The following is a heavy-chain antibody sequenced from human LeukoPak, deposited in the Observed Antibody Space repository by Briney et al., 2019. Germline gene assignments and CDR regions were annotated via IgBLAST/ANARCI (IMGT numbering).Heavy chain of an antibody. Sequence: PGGSLRLSCAASGFTVSNNYMSWVRQTPGKGLEWVSLIYSGGSTYYADSVKGRFTISRDNSKNTLYLQMNSLRAKDTAVYYCRWEPKYWGQGTLVTVSS. CDR2: IYSGGST. CDR1: GFTVSNNY. J-gene: IGHJ4*02. D-gene: IGHD1-26*01. CDR3: RWEPKY. V-gene: IGHV3-66*01.